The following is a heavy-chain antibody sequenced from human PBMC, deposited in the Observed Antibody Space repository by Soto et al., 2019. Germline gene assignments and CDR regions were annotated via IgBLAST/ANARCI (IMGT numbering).Heavy chain of an antibody. V-gene: IGHV1-3*01. J-gene: IGHJ4*02. CDR3: AREAGGIAVAGTNY. Sequence: RXSVKVSCNASGYTFTSYAMHWVRQAPGQRLEWMGWISAGNGNTKYSQKFQGRVTITRDTSASTAYMELSSLRSEDTAVYYCAREAGGIAVAGTNYWGQGTLVTVSS. CDR2: ISAGNGNT. D-gene: IGHD6-19*01. CDR1: GYTFTSYA.